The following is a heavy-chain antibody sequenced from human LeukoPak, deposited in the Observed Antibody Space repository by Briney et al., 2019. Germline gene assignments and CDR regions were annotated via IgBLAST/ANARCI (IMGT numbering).Heavy chain of an antibody. CDR1: GFSFSHYW. Sequence: GGSLRLSCATSGFSFSHYWMHWLRQVPGQGLVWVSRVKGDGSTTRNADSVKGRFTISRDNAKNTLYLQMSSLRSEDTAVYYCAADHDYSLSYDSYGPLDAWGQGTLVTVSS. V-gene: IGHV3-74*01. CDR2: VKGDGSTT. J-gene: IGHJ5*02. D-gene: IGHD4-11*01. CDR3: AADHDYSLSYDSYGPLDA.